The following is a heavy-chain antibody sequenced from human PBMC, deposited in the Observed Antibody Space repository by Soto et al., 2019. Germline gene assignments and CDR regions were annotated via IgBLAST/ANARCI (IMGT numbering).Heavy chain of an antibody. Sequence: QVQLQESGPGLVKPSETLSLTCTVSGGSISSYYWSWIRQPPGKGLEWIGYIYYSGSTNHDPSLKSRVTISVDTSKNQFSLKLSSVTAADTAVYYCARDSSSGTGWFDPWGQGTLVTVSS. CDR2: IYYSGST. D-gene: IGHD3-22*01. J-gene: IGHJ5*02. CDR3: ARDSSSGTGWFDP. CDR1: GGSISSYY. V-gene: IGHV4-59*01.